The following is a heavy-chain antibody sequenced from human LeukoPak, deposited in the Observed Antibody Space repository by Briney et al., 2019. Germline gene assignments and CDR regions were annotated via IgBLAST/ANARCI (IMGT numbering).Heavy chain of an antibody. V-gene: IGHV4-39*02. CDR3: ARDGGDPTYYYDSSGLMGYFDY. Sequence: SETLSLTCTVSGGSISSSSYYWGWIRQPPGKGLEWIGSIYYSGSTYYNPSLKSRVTISVDTSKNQFSLKLSSVTAADTAVYYCARDGGDPTYYYDSSGLMGYFDYWGQGTLVTVSS. D-gene: IGHD3-22*01. CDR1: GGSISSSSYY. J-gene: IGHJ4*02. CDR2: IYYSGST.